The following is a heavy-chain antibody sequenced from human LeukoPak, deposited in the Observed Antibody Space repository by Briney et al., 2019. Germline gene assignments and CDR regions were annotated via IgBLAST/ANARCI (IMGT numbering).Heavy chain of an antibody. D-gene: IGHD3-16*02. J-gene: IGHJ4*02. CDR2: ISGSGGRT. V-gene: IGHV3-23*01. CDR3: AKDMRDYVWGSYRYVSYTID. Sequence: PGGSLRLSCAASGFTFSSYAMSWVRQAPGKGLEWVSAISGSGGRTYYADSVKGRLTISRDNSKNTQYLQMNSLRAEDTAVYDCAKDMRDYVWGSYRYVSYTIDWGQGTLVTVAS. CDR1: GFTFSSYA.